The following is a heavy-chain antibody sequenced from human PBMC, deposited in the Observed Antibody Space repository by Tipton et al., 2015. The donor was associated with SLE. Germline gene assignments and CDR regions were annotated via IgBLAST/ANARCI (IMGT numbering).Heavy chain of an antibody. CDR1: GFTFSSYG. J-gene: IGHJ5*02. CDR3: AKDRKKVGAIGDWFDP. CDR2: IRYDGSNK. D-gene: IGHD1-26*01. V-gene: IGHV3-30*02. Sequence: SLRLSCAASGFTFSSYGMHWVRQAPGKGLEWVAFIRYDGSNKYYADSVKGRFTISRDNSKNTLYLQMNSLRAEDTAVYYCAKDRKKVGAIGDWFDPWGQGTLVTVSS.